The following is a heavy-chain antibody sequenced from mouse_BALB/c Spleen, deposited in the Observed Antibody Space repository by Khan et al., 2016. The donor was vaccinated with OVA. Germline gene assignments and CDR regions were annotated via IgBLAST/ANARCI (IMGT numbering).Heavy chain of an antibody. Sequence: QVQLQQSGAELAKPGASVKMSCKASGYTFTNYWMHWVKQRPGQGLEWIGYIDPTTGYTEYNQKFKDKATLTADKSYSTAYMQLTSLTSEDSAVYYCSSHGSTYTWFGSWAQVTLVTVSA. D-gene: IGHD1-1*01. V-gene: IGHV1-7*01. CDR3: SSHGSTYTWFGS. CDR1: GYTFTNYW. J-gene: IGHJ3*01. CDR2: IDPTTGYT.